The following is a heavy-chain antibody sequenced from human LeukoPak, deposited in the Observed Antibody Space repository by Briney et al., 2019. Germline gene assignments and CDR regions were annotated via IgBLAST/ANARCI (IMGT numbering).Heavy chain of an antibody. J-gene: IGHJ5*02. CDR1: GVSISSGDYY. Sequence: SQTLSLTCTVSGVSISSGDYYWSWLRQPPGKGLEWIGYIYYSGSTYYNPSLKSRVTISVDTSKNQFSLKLSSVTAADTAVYYCASLYGSGSYTYNWFDPWGQGTLVTVSS. CDR3: ASLYGSGSYTYNWFDP. CDR2: IYYSGST. V-gene: IGHV4-30-4*01. D-gene: IGHD3-10*01.